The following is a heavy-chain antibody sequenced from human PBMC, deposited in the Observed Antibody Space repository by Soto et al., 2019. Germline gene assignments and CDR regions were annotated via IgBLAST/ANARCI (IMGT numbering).Heavy chain of an antibody. CDR1: GDSISSYY. CDR2: IYYSGST. CDR3: ARSNGDYGDY. J-gene: IGHJ4*02. V-gene: IGHV4-59*01. D-gene: IGHD4-17*01. Sequence: SETLSLTCTVSGDSISSYYLSWIRQPPGKGLEWIGYIYYSGSTNYNPSLKSRVTISVDTSKNQFSLKLSSVTAADTAVYYCARSNGDYGDYWGQGTLVTVSS.